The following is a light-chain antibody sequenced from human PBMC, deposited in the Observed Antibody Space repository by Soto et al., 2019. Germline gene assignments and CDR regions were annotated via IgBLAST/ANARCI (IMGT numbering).Light chain of an antibody. V-gene: IGKV1-16*01. J-gene: IGKJ5*01. CDR3: QQDNSFPLT. CDR1: QDIGND. CDR2: AAS. Sequence: GERVAIAFRACQDIGNDLAWFQQKPGKAPKSLIYAASSLLSGVPSRFSGSGSGTEFTLTISSLQPEDFATYYCQQDNSFPLTFGQGPRLEI.